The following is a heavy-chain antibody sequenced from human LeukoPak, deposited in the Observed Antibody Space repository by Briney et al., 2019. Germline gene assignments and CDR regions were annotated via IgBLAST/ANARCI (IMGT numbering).Heavy chain of an antibody. D-gene: IGHD2-2*01. Sequence: ASVKVSCKDSGYTFTSYGISWVRQAPGQGLEWMGWISAYNGNTNYAQKLQGRVTMTTDTSTSTAYMELRSLRSDDTAVYYCATDIVVVPAASPSDYWGQGTLVTVSS. V-gene: IGHV1-18*01. CDR2: ISAYNGNT. J-gene: IGHJ4*02. CDR1: GYTFTSYG. CDR3: ATDIVVVPAASPSDY.